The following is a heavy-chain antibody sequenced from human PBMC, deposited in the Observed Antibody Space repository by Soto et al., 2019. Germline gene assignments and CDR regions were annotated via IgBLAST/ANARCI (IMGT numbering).Heavy chain of an antibody. CDR2: IIPIFGTA. V-gene: IGHV1-69*01. CDR3: ARGRRGMTMISH. J-gene: IGHJ4*02. Sequence: QVQLVQSGAEVKKPGSSVKVSCKASGGTFSSYAISWVRQAPGQGREWMGGIIPIFGTANYAQKFQGRVTITADEATSTAYMELSSLRSEDTAVYYGARGRRGMTMISHWGQGTLVTVSS. D-gene: IGHD3-22*01. CDR1: GGTFSSYA.